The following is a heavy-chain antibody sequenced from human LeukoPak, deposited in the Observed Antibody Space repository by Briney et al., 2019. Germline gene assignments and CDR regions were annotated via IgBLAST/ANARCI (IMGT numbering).Heavy chain of an antibody. J-gene: IGHJ4*02. CDR1: GGSISSGLYY. V-gene: IGHV4-39*07. CDR3: ARVRTYYDILTGYPRGTFDY. D-gene: IGHD3-9*01. CDR2: INHSGST. Sequence: SQTLSLTCNVSGGSISSGLYYWSWIRQPPGKGLEWIGEINHSGSTNYNPSLKSRVTISVDTSKNQFSLKLSSVTAADTAVYYCARVRTYYDILTGYPRGTFDYWGQGTLVTVSS.